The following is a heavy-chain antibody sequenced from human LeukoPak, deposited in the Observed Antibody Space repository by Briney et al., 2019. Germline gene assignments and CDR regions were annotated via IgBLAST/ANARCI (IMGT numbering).Heavy chain of an antibody. CDR3: ARWYYYETSGLYYGSFDN. CDR2: IRYDGSYT. Sequence: GGSLRLSCEASGFTFSSYDMHWVRQAPGKGLEWVAFIRYDGSYTYYADSVKGRFTISRDNARNTLYLQMNSLRAEDTAVYYCARWYYYETSGLYYGSFDNWGQGTLVTVSS. V-gene: IGHV3-30*02. J-gene: IGHJ5*02. D-gene: IGHD3-22*01. CDR1: GFTFSSYD.